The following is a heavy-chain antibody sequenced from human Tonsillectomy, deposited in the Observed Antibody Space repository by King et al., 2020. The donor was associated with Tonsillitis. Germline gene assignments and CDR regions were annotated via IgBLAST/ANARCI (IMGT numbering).Heavy chain of an antibody. CDR1: GFTFSSYW. J-gene: IGHJ6*02. D-gene: IGHD6-19*01. CDR2: INSDGSST. CDR3: ARDVDSSGWYRDYYYGMDV. V-gene: IGHV3-74*01. Sequence: VQLVESGGGLVQPGGSLRLSCAASGFTFSSYWMHWVRQAPGKGLVWVSRINSDGSSTNYADSVEGRFTISRDNAKSTLYLQMNSLRAEDTAVYYCARDVDSSGWYRDYYYGMDVWGPGTTVTVSS.